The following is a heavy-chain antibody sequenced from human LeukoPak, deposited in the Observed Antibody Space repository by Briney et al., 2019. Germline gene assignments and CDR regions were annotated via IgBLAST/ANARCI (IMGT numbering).Heavy chain of an antibody. Sequence: ASVKVSCKVSGYTLTELSMHWVRQAPGKGLEWMGGFDPEDGETIYAQKFQGRVTMTRDTSISTAYMELSRLRSDDTAVYYCARDRIPRAYYDSSGYPVDYWGQGTLVTVSS. CDR2: FDPEDGET. D-gene: IGHD3-22*01. CDR1: GYTLTELS. CDR3: ARDRIPRAYYDSSGYPVDY. V-gene: IGHV1-24*01. J-gene: IGHJ4*02.